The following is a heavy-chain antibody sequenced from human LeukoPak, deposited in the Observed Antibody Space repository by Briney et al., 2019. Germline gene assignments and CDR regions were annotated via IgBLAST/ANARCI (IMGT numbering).Heavy chain of an antibody. J-gene: IGHJ4*02. CDR3: AKDMKVRGIMSIDY. V-gene: IGHV3-23*01. D-gene: IGHD3-10*01. CDR2: ISGGGGST. Sequence: PGGSLRLSCAASGFTFSSFAMSWVRQAPGKGLESVSTISGGGGSTYYADSVKGRFTISRDNSKNTVHLQMNSLRAEDTAIYYCAKDMKVRGIMSIDYWGQGTLVTVSS. CDR1: GFTFSSFA.